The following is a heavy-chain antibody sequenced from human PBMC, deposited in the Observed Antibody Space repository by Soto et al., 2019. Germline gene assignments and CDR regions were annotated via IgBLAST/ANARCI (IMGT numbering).Heavy chain of an antibody. CDR3: ARDESLLAPAGWFDP. Sequence: QVQLVQSGAEVKKPGSSVKVSCKASGGTFSSYAISWVRQAPGQGLAWMGGIIPIFGTANYEQKFQGRVTITADESTSTAYMELRSLRSEDTAVYYCARDESLLAPAGWFDPWGQGTLVTVSS. CDR1: GGTFSSYA. D-gene: IGHD6-13*01. J-gene: IGHJ5*02. CDR2: IIPIFGTA. V-gene: IGHV1-69*12.